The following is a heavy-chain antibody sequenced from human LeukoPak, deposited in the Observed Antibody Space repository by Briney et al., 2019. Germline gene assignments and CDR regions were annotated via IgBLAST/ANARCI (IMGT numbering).Heavy chain of an antibody. CDR1: GYSLTSYW. Sequence: GESLKISCKGSGYSLTSYWIAWVRQMPGKGLEWMGIIFPGDSDTRYSPSFQGQVTISADKSISTAYLQWSSLEASDTAMYYCARQATIAVAEFDYWGQGTLVTVSS. CDR2: IFPGDSDT. D-gene: IGHD6-19*01. CDR3: ARQATIAVAEFDY. J-gene: IGHJ4*02. V-gene: IGHV5-51*01.